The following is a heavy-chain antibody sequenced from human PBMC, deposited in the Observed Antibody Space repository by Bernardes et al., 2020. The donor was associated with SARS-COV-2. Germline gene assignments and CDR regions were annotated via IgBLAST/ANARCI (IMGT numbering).Heavy chain of an antibody. CDR3: ARGRRYYDSSGYYFDY. CDR1: GGSISSYY. V-gene: IGHV4-59*01. D-gene: IGHD3-22*01. Sequence: LSLTCTVSGGSISSYYWSWIRQPPGKGLEWIGYIYYSGSTNYNPTLKSRVTISVDTSKNQFSLKLSSVTAADTAVYYCARGRRYYDSSGYYFDYWGQGTLVTVSS. CDR2: IYYSGST. J-gene: IGHJ4*02.